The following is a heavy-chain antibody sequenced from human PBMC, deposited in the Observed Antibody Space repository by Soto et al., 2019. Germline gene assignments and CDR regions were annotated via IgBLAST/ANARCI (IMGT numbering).Heavy chain of an antibody. V-gene: IGHV1-46*01. CDR3: AESDNVVVAASSPVYFDY. D-gene: IGHD2-15*01. Sequence: QVQLVQSGAEVKKPGASVKVSCKTSGYSFTNYYLHWVRQAPGQGLEWMGLINPSGISTSYAQKFQGNVTMTRDTSTSTVYMDLSSLRSEDTAVYYCAESDNVVVAASSPVYFDYWGQGTLVTVSS. CDR1: GYSFTNYY. CDR2: INPSGIST. J-gene: IGHJ4*02.